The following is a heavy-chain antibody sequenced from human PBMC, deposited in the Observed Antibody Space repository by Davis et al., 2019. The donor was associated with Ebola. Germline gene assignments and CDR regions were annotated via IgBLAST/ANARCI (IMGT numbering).Heavy chain of an antibody. CDR2: IRSKDNSYAP. CDR1: WFTFRASA. D-gene: IGHD3-16*01. V-gene: IGHV3-73*01. J-gene: IGHJ5*02. Sequence: GESLKISCAASWFTFRASAMHWVRQASGNGLAWVGRIRSKDNSYAPAYAASVKGRLTISRDDSKNTAYLQMNSLKTEDTAVYYCTSYTLGQSGTIYPWGQGTLVTVSS. CDR3: TSYTLGQSGTIYP.